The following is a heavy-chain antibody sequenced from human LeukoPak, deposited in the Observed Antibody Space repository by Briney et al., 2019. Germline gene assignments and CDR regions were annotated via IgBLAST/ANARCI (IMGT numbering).Heavy chain of an antibody. CDR1: GFTFRSYE. CDR3: AREQTYGDYFDY. CDR2: ISSSGSTI. J-gene: IGHJ4*02. D-gene: IGHD4-17*01. V-gene: IGHV3-48*03. Sequence: GGSLRLSCAASGFTFRSYEMICVRQAPGKGLEWVSYISSSGSTISYADSVRGRFTISRDNAKNSLYLQMNSLRAEDTAVYYCAREQTYGDYFDYWGQGTLVTVSS.